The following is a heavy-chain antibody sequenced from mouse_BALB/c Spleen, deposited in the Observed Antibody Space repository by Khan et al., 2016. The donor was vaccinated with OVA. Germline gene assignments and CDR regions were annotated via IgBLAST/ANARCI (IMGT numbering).Heavy chain of an antibody. Sequence: QVQLQQSGAELARPGASVKLSCKASGYTFTSYWMQWVKQRPGQGLEWIGAIYPGDGDTRYTQKFKGKATLTADKSSSPAYMQLSSLASEDAAVYYCATIYYDYGWGQGTLVTVAA. CDR2: IYPGDGDT. CDR1: GYTFTSYW. D-gene: IGHD2-4*01. V-gene: IGHV1-87*01. CDR3: ATIYYDYG. J-gene: IGHJ3*02.